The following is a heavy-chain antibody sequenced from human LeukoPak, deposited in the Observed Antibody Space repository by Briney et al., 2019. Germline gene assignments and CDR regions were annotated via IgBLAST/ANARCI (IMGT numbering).Heavy chain of an antibody. J-gene: IGHJ4*02. CDR1: GYSFTSYW. CDR3: ARQRGIAVAGSQIDY. CDR2: FYPGDSDT. D-gene: IGHD6-19*01. V-gene: IGHV5-51*01. Sequence: GESLKISCKGSGYSFTSYWIGWVRQMPGKGLGWMGFFYPGDSDTRYSPSFQGQVTISADKSISTAYLQWSSLKASDTAMYYCARQRGIAVAGSQIDYWGQGTLVTVSS.